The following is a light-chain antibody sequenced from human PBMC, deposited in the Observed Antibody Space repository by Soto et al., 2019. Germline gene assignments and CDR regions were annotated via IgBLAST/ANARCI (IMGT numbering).Light chain of an antibody. Sequence: QSVLTQPPSASGSPGQSVTISCTGTSSDVGGYNYVSWYQQHPGKAPKLMIYEVSKRPSGVPDRFSGSKSGNTASLTVSGLQAEDEADYYCSSYAGSNNWNFGTGTKPTVL. CDR3: SSYAGSNNWN. V-gene: IGLV2-8*01. CDR1: SSDVGGYNY. J-gene: IGLJ1*01. CDR2: EVS.